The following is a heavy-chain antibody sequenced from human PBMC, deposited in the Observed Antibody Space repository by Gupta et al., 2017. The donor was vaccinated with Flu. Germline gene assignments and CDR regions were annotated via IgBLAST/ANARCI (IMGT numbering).Heavy chain of an antibody. D-gene: IGHD1-1*01. CDR2: FDPEHGET. CDR3: TTKTLDWDDSGDAFDV. Sequence: QVQLVQSGAEVKKPGASVKVSCKVVGYTLSELSMHWVRQAPGKGLEWMGGFDPEHGETISAQRFEGRVTMTEETFTDTAYLELSSLRSEDTAMYYCTTKTLDWDDSGDAFDVWGQGTMVTVSS. CDR1: GYTLSELS. J-gene: IGHJ3*01. V-gene: IGHV1-24*01.